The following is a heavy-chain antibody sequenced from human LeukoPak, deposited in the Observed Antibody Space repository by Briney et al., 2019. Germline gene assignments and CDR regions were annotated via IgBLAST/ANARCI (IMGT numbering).Heavy chain of an antibody. J-gene: IGHJ4*02. V-gene: IGHV4-59*12. Sequence: SETLSLTCTVSSGSISSYYWSWLPQPPGKGREGIGYIYYSGSTNCNPSLKSRVTISVDRSKNQFSLKLSSVTAADTAVYYCARGTMVRGVIHTFDYWGQGTLVTVSS. D-gene: IGHD3-10*01. CDR2: IYYSGST. CDR1: SGSISSYY. CDR3: ARGTMVRGVIHTFDY.